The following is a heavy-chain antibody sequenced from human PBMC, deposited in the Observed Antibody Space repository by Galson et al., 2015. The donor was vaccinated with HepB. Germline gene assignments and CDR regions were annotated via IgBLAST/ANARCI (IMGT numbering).Heavy chain of an antibody. CDR3: ARARGGVVVTAIEFDP. J-gene: IGHJ5*02. V-gene: IGHV1-69*13. Sequence: SVKVSCKASGGTFSSYAISWVRQAPGQGLEWMGGIIPIFGTANYAQKFQGRVTITADESTSTAYMELSSLRSEDTAVYYCARARGGVVVTAIEFDPWGQGTLVTVSS. D-gene: IGHD2-21*02. CDR2: IIPIFGTA. CDR1: GGTFSSYA.